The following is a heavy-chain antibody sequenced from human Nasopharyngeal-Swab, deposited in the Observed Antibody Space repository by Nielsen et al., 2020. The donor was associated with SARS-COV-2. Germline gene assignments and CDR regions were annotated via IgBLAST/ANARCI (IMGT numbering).Heavy chain of an antibody. J-gene: IGHJ4*02. V-gene: IGHV3-33*01. Sequence: GESLKISCAASGFTFSSYGMHWVRQAPGKGLEWVAVIWYDGSNKYYADSVKGRFTISRDNSKNTLYLQMNSLRAEDTAVYYCARDIARQWLLNARLPDYWGQGTLVTVSS. CDR1: GFTFSSYG. D-gene: IGHD6-19*01. CDR2: IWYDGSNK. CDR3: ARDIARQWLLNARLPDY.